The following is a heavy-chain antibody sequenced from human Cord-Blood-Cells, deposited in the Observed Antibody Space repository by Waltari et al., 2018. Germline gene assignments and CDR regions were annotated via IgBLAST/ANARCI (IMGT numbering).Heavy chain of an antibody. Sequence: QMQLVQSGPEVKKPGTSVKVSCKASGVTFTSSSVQWVRQGRGQRLEWIGWIVVGSGNTNYAQKFQERVTITRDMSTSTAYMELSSLRSEDTAVYYCAATPNYDILTGYYNYFDYWGQGTLVTVSS. J-gene: IGHJ4*02. CDR2: IVVGSGNT. CDR3: AATPNYDILTGYYNYFDY. D-gene: IGHD3-9*01. V-gene: IGHV1-58*01. CDR1: GVTFTSSS.